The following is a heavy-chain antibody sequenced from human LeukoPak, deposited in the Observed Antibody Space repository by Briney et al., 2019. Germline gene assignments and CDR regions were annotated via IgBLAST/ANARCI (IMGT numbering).Heavy chain of an antibody. CDR1: GFTFSSYA. J-gene: IGHJ4*02. V-gene: IGHV3-23*01. Sequence: PGGSLRLSCAASGFTFSSYAMSWVRQAPGKGLEWVSPISGSGGSTYYADSVNGGFTIPRDNSKNTLYLQINRLRERGAAVYYCAKLGKSRSYYYFDYWGQGTLVTVSS. CDR3: AKLGKSRSYYYFDY. D-gene: IGHD3-10*01. CDR2: ISGSGGST.